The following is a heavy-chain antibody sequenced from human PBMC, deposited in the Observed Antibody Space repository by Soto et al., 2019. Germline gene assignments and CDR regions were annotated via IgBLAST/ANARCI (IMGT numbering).Heavy chain of an antibody. J-gene: IGHJ4*02. CDR3: ARHGYNYGGGYFDS. Sequence: EVQLVESGGGLVRPGGSLRLSCAASGVTVSSNYMSWVRQAPGKGLEWVSVIYSGGSTYYADSVKGRFTISRDNSKNTLYLQMNSLRAEDTAVYYCARHGYNYGGGYFDSWGQGTLVTVSS. CDR1: GVTVSSNY. V-gene: IGHV3-66*04. CDR2: IYSGGST. D-gene: IGHD5-18*01.